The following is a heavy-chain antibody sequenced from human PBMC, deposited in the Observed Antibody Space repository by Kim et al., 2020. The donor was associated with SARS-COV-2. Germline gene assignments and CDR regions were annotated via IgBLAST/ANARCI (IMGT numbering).Heavy chain of an antibody. Sequence: SVKGRCTISRDNAKNTLYLQMNSLRPEGTAVYYCARAGDYDISGYYGFFHRWSQGALVTVSS. D-gene: IGHD3-22*01. V-gene: IGHV3-74*01. J-gene: IGHJ1*01. CDR3: ARAGDYDISGYYGFFHR.